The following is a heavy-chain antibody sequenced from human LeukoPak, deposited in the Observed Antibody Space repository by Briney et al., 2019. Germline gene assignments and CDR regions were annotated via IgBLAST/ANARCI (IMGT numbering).Heavy chain of an antibody. CDR2: IYPGDSDT. CDR3: ARHGIVVAGYRGADY. J-gene: IGHJ4*02. CDR1: GYSFTSYW. V-gene: IGHV5-51*01. Sequence: KTGESLKISCKGSGYSFTSYWIGWVRQMPGKGLEWMGIIYPGDSDTRYSPSFQGQVTISADQSISTAYLQWSSLKASDTAMYYCARHGIVVAGYRGADYWGQGTLVTVSS. D-gene: IGHD2-15*01.